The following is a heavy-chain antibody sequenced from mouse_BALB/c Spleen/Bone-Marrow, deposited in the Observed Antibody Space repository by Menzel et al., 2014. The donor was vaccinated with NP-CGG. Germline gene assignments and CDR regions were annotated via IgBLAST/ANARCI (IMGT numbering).Heavy chain of an antibody. D-gene: IGHD1-1*02. CDR3: ARDGNYAMDY. Sequence: EVQLQQSGPGLVKPSQTVSLTCTVTGISITTGNYRWSWIQQFPGNKLEWIGYIYYSGTITYNPSLTSRTTITRYTSKNQFFLEMNSLTAEDTATYYCARDGNYAMDYWGQGTSVTVSS. CDR1: GISITTGNYR. CDR2: IYYSGTI. V-gene: IGHV3-5*02. J-gene: IGHJ4*01.